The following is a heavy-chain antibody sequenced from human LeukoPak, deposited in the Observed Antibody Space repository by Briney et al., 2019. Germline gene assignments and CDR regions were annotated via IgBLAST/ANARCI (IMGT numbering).Heavy chain of an antibody. Sequence: GGSLRLSCAASGFTFSTYWMHWVRQAPGKGLVWVSLINSGGSSSNYADSVKGRFTISRDNAKNTLYLQMDSLRAEDTAVYYCARGTAPAAFNWLDPWGQGTLVTVSS. CDR1: GFTFSTYW. CDR3: ARGTAPAAFNWLDP. V-gene: IGHV3-74*01. CDR2: INSGGSSS. D-gene: IGHD6-25*01. J-gene: IGHJ5*02.